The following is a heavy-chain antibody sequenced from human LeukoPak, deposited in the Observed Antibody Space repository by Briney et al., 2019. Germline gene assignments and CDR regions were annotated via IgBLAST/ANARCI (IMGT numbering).Heavy chain of an antibody. CDR2: ISWNSGSI. Sequence: SLRLSCAASGFTFDDYAMHWVRQAPGKGLEWVSGISWNSGSIGYADSVKGRFTISRDNAKNSLYLQMNSLRSEDTAVYYCARAGLHYDLGDFDYWGQGTLVTVSS. CDR1: GFTFDDYA. D-gene: IGHD3-3*01. V-gene: IGHV3-9*01. CDR3: ARAGLHYDLGDFDY. J-gene: IGHJ4*02.